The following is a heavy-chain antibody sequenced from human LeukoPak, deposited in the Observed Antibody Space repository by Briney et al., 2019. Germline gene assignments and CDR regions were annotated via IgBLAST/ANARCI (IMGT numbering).Heavy chain of an antibody. CDR1: GGSLSNYY. CDR2: IYYSGST. D-gene: IGHD3-3*02. J-gene: IGHJ5*02. V-gene: IGHV4-59*08. CDR3: ARTSIFGVVRFDP. Sequence: SETLSLTCSVSGGSLSNYYWSWIRQPPGKGLEWIGYIYYSGSTNYNPSLKSRVTISVDTSKNQFSLKLSSVTAADTAVYYCARTSIFGVVRFDPWGQGTLVTVSS.